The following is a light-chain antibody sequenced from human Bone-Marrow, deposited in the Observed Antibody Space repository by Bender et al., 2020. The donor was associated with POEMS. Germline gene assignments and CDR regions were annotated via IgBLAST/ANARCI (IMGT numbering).Light chain of an antibody. CDR3: CSCVDDSPLI. Sequence: QSALTQPASVSGSPGQSTTMSCTGTSGDVGRYNLVSWYQQHPGKAPKMIIYEVSKRPSGVSNRFSGSKSGNTASLTISGLQAGDEADYFCCSCVDDSPLIFGGGTRLTVL. V-gene: IGLV2-23*02. J-gene: IGLJ2*01. CDR2: EVS. CDR1: SGDVGRYNL.